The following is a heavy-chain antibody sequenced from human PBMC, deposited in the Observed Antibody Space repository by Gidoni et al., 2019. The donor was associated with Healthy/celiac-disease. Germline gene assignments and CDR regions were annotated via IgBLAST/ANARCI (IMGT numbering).Heavy chain of an antibody. Sequence: QVPLQESGPGLVKPSETLSRTCTVSGCPLSSYYWSWIRQPPGKGLEWIGYIYYSGSTNDNPSLKSRVTISVDTSKNQFSLKLSSVTAADTAVYYCARLDSSGWGGVFDYWGQGTLVTVSS. CDR3: ARLDSSGWGGVFDY. D-gene: IGHD6-19*01. J-gene: IGHJ4*02. CDR2: IYYSGST. V-gene: IGHV4-59*01. CDR1: GCPLSSYY.